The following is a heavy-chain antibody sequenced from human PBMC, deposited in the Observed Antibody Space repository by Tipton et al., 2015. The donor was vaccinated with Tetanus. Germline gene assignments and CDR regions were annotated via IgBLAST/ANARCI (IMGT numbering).Heavy chain of an antibody. CDR3: ARSAIDFWFDP. V-gene: IGHV4-34*01. D-gene: IGHD2-21*01. Sequence: TLSLTCAASGFTFSSYGMHWVRQAPGKGLEWIGEINHSGSTNYNPSLKSRVTISVDTSKNQFSLKLSSVTAADTAVYYCARSAIDFWFDPWGQGTLVTVSS. CDR1: GFTFSSYG. J-gene: IGHJ5*02. CDR2: INHSGST.